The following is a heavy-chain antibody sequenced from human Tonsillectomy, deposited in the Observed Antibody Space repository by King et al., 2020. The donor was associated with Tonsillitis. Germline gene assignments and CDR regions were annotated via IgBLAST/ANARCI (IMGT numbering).Heavy chain of an antibody. CDR3: AKDVRVGGYYGSGSYADY. Sequence: VQLVESGGGLVQPGGSLRLSCAASGFTFCSYAMSWVRQAPGKGLEWVSAISGSGGSTYYAYSVKGRFTISRDNSKKTLNLQMNSLRAEDTAVYYCAKDVRVGGYYGSGSYADYWGQGTLVTVSS. D-gene: IGHD3-10*01. J-gene: IGHJ4*02. CDR1: GFTFCSYA. CDR2: ISGSGGST. V-gene: IGHV3-23*04.